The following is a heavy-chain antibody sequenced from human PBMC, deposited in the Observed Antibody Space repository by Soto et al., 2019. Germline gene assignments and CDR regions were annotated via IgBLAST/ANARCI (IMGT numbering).Heavy chain of an antibody. Sequence: SETLSLTCTVSGGSISSYYWSWIRQPPGKGLEWIGYIYYSGSTNYNPSLKSRVTISVDTSKNQFSLKLSSVTAADTAVYYCARTGGYEGPYYYYYYMDVWGKGTTVTVSS. CDR1: GGSISSYY. V-gene: IGHV4-59*01. D-gene: IGHD5-12*01. CDR3: ARTGGYEGPYYYYYYMDV. CDR2: IYYSGST. J-gene: IGHJ6*03.